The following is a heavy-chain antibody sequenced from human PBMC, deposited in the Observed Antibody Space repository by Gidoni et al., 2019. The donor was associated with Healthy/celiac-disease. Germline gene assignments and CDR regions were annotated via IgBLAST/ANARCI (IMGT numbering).Heavy chain of an antibody. D-gene: IGHD6-6*01. J-gene: IGHJ4*02. CDR2: INHSGST. Sequence: QVQLQQWGAGLLTPSETLSLTCAVYGGSFSGYYWSWIRQPPGKGLEWIGEINHSGSTNYNPSLKSRVTISVDTSKNQFSLKLSSVTAADTAVYYCARVQYSSSSFDYWGQGTLVTVSS. CDR3: ARVQYSSSSFDY. CDR1: GGSFSGYY. V-gene: IGHV4-34*01.